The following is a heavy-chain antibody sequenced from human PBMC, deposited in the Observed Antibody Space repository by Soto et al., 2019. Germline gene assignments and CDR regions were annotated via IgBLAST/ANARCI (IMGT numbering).Heavy chain of an antibody. CDR2: ISGSGGTT. D-gene: IGHD6-13*01. CDR1: GFDFSGYA. V-gene: IGHV3-23*01. CDR3: AKDRGYAGNWYTGDS. Sequence: GGSLRLSCEASGFDFSGYAMAWVRQAPGKGLEWVSSISGSGGTTYYEEPLKDRFSISRDNSNNTLYLDMYDLGAEDSALYYCAKDRGYAGNWYTGDSWGQGILVTVSS. J-gene: IGHJ4*02.